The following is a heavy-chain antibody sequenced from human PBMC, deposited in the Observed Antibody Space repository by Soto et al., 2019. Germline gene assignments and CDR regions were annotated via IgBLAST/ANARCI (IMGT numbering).Heavy chain of an antibody. CDR1: GFTFSSYG. CDR2: ISYDGSNK. Sequence: PGGSLRLSCAASGFTFSSYGMHWVRQAPGKGLEWVAVISYDGSNKYYADSVKGRFTTSRDNSKNTLYLQMNSLRAEDTAVYYCAKSYCGGDCYSPLFDYWGQGTLVTVSS. V-gene: IGHV3-30*18. J-gene: IGHJ4*02. CDR3: AKSYCGGDCYSPLFDY. D-gene: IGHD2-21*02.